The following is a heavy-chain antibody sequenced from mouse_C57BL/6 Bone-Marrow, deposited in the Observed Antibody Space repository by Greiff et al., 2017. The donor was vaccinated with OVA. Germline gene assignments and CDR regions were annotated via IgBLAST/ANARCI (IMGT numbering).Heavy chain of an antibody. CDR3: ARHEDGYYASYFDY. Sequence: QVQLKQSGPELVKPGASVKISCKASGYAFSSSWMNWVKQRPGKGLEWIGRIYPGDGDTNYNGKFKGKATLTADKSSSTAYMQLSSLTSEDSAVYVCARHEDGYYASYFDYWGQGTTLTVSS. J-gene: IGHJ2*01. D-gene: IGHD2-3*01. CDR2: IYPGDGDT. V-gene: IGHV1-82*01. CDR1: GYAFSSSW.